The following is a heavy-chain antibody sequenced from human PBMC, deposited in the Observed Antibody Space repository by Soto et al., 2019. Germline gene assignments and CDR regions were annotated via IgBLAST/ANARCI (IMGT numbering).Heavy chain of an antibody. CDR1: GGSVSSGSYY. CDR2: IYHSGGT. Sequence: QVQLQESGPGLVKPSETLSLTCTVSGGSVSSGSYYWSWIRQPPGKGLEWIGYIYHSGGTNYYPSLKSRVTISVDTSKNQFSLKLSSVTAADTAVYYCARGVVRYFDLDYWGQGSLVTVSS. J-gene: IGHJ4*02. CDR3: ARGVVRYFDLDY. V-gene: IGHV4-61*01. D-gene: IGHD3-9*01.